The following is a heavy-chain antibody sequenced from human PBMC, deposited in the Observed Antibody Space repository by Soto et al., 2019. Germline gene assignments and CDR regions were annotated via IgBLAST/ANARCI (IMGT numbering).Heavy chain of an antibody. CDR1: GFTSRTFG. V-gene: IGHV3-21*01. J-gene: IGHJ6*02. CDR3: ARGHGMDV. Sequence: GGSLRLSCAASGFTSRTFGMNWVRQAPGKGLEWVSFISGSGSNIYYADSVKGRFTISRDNARNSLFLQMNSLRAEDTAVFYCARGHGMDVWGQGTTVTVSS. CDR2: ISGSGSNI.